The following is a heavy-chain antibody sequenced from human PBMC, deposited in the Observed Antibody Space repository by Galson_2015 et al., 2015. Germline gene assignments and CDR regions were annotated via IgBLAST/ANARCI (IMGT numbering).Heavy chain of an antibody. CDR3: ARATGGYYYYMDV. D-gene: IGHD5-24*01. J-gene: IGHJ6*03. CDR2: ISSSGSTI. CDR1: GFTFSDYY. V-gene: IGHV3-11*01. Sequence: CAASGFTFSDYYMRWIRQAPGKGLEWVSYISSSGSTIYYADSVKGRFTISRDNAKNSLYLQINSLRAEDTAVYYCARATGGYYYYMDVWGKGTTVTVSS.